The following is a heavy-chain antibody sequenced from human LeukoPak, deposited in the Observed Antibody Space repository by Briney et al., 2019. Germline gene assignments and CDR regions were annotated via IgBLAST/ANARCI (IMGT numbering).Heavy chain of an antibody. D-gene: IGHD3-10*01. J-gene: IGHJ3*02. V-gene: IGHV3-23*01. CDR3: AKDLWYYGSGIIGAFDI. Sequence: GGSLRLSCAASGFTFSSYAMSWVRQAPGKGLEWVSAISGSGGSTYYADSMKGRFTISRDNSKNTLYLQMNSLRAEDTAVYYCAKDLWYYGSGIIGAFDIWGQGTMVTVSS. CDR1: GFTFSSYA. CDR2: ISGSGGST.